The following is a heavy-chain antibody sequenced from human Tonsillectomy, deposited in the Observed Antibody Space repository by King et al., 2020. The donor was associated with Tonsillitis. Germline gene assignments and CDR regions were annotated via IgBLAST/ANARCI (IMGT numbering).Heavy chain of an antibody. CDR2: ISPDGSVT. D-gene: IGHD2-21*02. J-gene: IGHJ2*01. CDR3: ARVGDWGWYFDL. V-gene: IGHV3-74*01. Sequence: VQLVESGGGLVQPGGSLRLSCAASEFTLSSYWMHWVRQAPGKGLVWVSRISPDGSVTGDAGSVKGRFTISRDNAKDTLYLQMNSLRPGDTAVYYCARVGDWGWYFDLGGRGTLVTVSS. CDR1: EFTLSSYW.